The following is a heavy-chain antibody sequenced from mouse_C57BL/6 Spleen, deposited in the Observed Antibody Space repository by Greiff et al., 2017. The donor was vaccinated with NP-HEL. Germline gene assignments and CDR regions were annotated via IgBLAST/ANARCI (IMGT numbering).Heavy chain of an antibody. Sequence: QVQLQQSGAELVRPGASVKLSCKASGYTFTDYYINWVKQRPGQGLEWIARIYPGSGNTYYNEKFKGKATLTAEKSSSTAYMQLSSLTSEDSAVYFCARVYYYGSSYGYFDYWGQGTTLTVSS. CDR3: ARVYYYGSSYGYFDY. D-gene: IGHD1-1*01. CDR2: IYPGSGNT. V-gene: IGHV1-76*01. CDR1: GYTFTDYY. J-gene: IGHJ2*01.